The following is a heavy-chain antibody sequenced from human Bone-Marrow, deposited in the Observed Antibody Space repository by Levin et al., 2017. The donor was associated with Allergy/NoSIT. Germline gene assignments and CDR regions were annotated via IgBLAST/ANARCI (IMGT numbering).Heavy chain of an antibody. CDR2: ISSSSSYT. CDR3: ARGRSWQAAGTVY. J-gene: IGHJ4*02. Sequence: PGGSLRLSCAASGFTFSDYYMSWIRQAPGKGLEWVSYISSSSSYTNYADSVKGRFTISRDNAKNSLYLQMNSLRAEDTAVYYCARGRSWQAAGTVYWGQGTLVTVSS. V-gene: IGHV3-11*05. D-gene: IGHD6-13*01. CDR1: GFTFSDYY.